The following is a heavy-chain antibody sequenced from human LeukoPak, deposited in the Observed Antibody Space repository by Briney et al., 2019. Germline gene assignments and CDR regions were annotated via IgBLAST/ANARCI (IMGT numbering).Heavy chain of an antibody. J-gene: IGHJ4*02. V-gene: IGHV4-4*07. Sequence: SETLSLTCTVSGDSIRSYYWSWIRQPAGKGLEWIGRIYTSGSTNYDPSLQNRATMSVDTSKNQFSLKLSSVTAADTAVYYCASTTYYYDSSGYYFLDYWGQGTLVTVSS. CDR2: IYTSGST. D-gene: IGHD3-22*01. CDR1: GDSIRSYY. CDR3: ASTTYYYDSSGYYFLDY.